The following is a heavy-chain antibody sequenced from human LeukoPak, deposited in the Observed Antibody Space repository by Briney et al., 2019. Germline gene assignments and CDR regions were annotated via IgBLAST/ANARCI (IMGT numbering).Heavy chain of an antibody. CDR1: GFTFSSYG. V-gene: IGHV3-30*18. CDR3: AKEFLSEAVAYFDY. J-gene: IGHJ4*02. Sequence: GGYLRLSCAASGFTFSSYGMHWVRQAPGKGLEWVAVISYDGSNKYYADSVKGRFTISRDNSKNTLYLQMNSLRAEDTAVYYCAKEFLSEAVAYFDYWGQGTLVTVSS. D-gene: IGHD6-19*01. CDR2: ISYDGSNK.